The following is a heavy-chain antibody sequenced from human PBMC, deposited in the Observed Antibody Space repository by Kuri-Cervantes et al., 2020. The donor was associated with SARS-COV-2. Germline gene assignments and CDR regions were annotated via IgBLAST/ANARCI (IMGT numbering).Heavy chain of an antibody. J-gene: IGHJ2*01. V-gene: IGHV1-8*03. CDR1: GYTFTGYY. CDR3: ARRVVVPAALPSGWYFDL. D-gene: IGHD2-2*02. CDR2: INPNSGNT. Sequence: ASVKVSCKASGYTFTGYYMHWVRQAPGQGLEWMGWINPNSGNTGYAQKFQGRVTITRNTSISTAYMELSSLRSEDTAVYYCARRVVVPAALPSGWYFDLWGRGTLVTVSS.